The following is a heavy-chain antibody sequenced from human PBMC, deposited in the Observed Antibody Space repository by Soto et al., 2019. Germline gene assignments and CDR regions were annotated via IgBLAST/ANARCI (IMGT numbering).Heavy chain of an antibody. CDR2: INGGNGNT. V-gene: IGHV1-3*01. CDR3: ARDGPIYDILSARYFYGMDV. J-gene: IGHJ6*02. D-gene: IGHD3-9*01. Sequence: ASVKVSCEANGYTFRNYAIHWVRQAPGEGLEWMGWINGGNGNTKYSQKFQGRVTITRDTSASTAYMELSSLRSEDTAVYYCARDGPIYDILSARYFYGMDVWGQGTTVTVSS. CDR1: GYTFRNYA.